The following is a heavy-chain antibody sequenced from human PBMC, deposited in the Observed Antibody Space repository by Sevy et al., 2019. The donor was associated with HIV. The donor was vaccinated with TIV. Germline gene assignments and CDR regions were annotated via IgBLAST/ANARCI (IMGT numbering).Heavy chain of an antibody. J-gene: IGHJ4*02. Sequence: GGSLRLSCAASGFTFSGDDMHWVRQPTGKGLEWASGIGVGGDTYYAASVKGRFTISRENAESSLYLQIDSLRPGDTAVYYCTREVPNGDSTNWFKHFDSWGQGTLVTVSS. D-gene: IGHD2-2*01. V-gene: IGHV3-13*01. CDR1: GFTFSGDD. CDR3: TREVPNGDSTNWFKHFDS. CDR2: IGVGGDT.